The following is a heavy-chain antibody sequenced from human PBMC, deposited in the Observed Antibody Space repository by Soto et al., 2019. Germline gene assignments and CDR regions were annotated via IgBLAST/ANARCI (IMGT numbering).Heavy chain of an antibody. Sequence: SETLSLTCAVSGASMTSSHWWSWFRRPPGKGLEWIGEIYHTGSANYKPSLESRVTISVDKSKNRFSLILTSVTAADTATYYCARRTTGSGWYPMFDTWGQGALVTVSS. D-gene: IGHD6-19*01. CDR1: GASMTSSHW. V-gene: IGHV4-4*02. CDR2: IYHTGSA. J-gene: IGHJ5*02. CDR3: ARRTTGSGWYPMFDT.